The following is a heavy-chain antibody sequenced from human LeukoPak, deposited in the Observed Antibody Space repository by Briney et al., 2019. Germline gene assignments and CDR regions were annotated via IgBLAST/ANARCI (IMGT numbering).Heavy chain of an antibody. D-gene: IGHD1-1*01. V-gene: IGHV4-39*07. CDR3: ARDNRYRAFDI. CDR2: IYYSGST. CDR1: GGSISSSSYY. J-gene: IGHJ3*02. Sequence: PSETLSLTCTVSGGSISSSSYYWGWIRQPPGKGLEWIGSIYYSGSTYYNPSLKSRVTTSVDTSKNQFSLKLSSVTAADTAVYYCARDNRYRAFDIWGQGTMVTVSS.